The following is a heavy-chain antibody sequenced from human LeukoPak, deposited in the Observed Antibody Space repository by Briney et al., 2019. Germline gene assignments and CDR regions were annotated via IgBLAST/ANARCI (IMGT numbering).Heavy chain of an antibody. CDR1: GFTFSSYA. Sequence: QPGRSLRLSCAASGFTFSSYAMHWGRQAPGKGLGWVAVISYDGSNKSYADSVKGRFTISRDNTRNTLYLQMNSLRAEDTAVYYCARARQDWQQLVLDIYYGMDVWGQGTTVTVSS. V-gene: IGHV3-30-3*01. D-gene: IGHD6-13*01. J-gene: IGHJ6*02. CDR3: ARARQDWQQLVLDIYYGMDV. CDR2: ISYDGSNK.